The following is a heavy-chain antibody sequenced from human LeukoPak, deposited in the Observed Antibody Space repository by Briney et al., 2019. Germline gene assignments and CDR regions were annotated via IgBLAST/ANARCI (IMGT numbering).Heavy chain of an antibody. V-gene: IGHV3-21*01. J-gene: IGHJ4*02. Sequence: GGSLRLSCAASGFTFNDYTMNWVRQAPGKGLEWVSSISSRSSYIYYADSVKGRFTISRDNAKNSLYLQMNSLRAEDTAVYYCARGGYYNILTGFRSKILGFDYWGQGTLVTVSS. CDR2: ISSRSSYI. CDR1: GFTFNDYT. D-gene: IGHD3-9*01. CDR3: ARGGYYNILTGFRSKILGFDY.